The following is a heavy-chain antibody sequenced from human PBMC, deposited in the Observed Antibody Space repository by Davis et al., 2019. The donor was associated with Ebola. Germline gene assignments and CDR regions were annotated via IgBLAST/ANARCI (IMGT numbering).Heavy chain of an antibody. V-gene: IGHV1-18*04. CDR1: GYTFNMHG. J-gene: IGHJ4*02. D-gene: IGHD5-18*01. CDR2: INIYNGNT. CDR3: AKTRGYRLYYFEY. Sequence: ASVKVSCKASGYTFNMHGISWVRQAPGQGLEWMGWINIYNGNTYYAQKLQGRVTMTTDTSTSTAYMELSSLRPEDTALYFCAKTRGYRLYYFEYWGQGTLVTVSS.